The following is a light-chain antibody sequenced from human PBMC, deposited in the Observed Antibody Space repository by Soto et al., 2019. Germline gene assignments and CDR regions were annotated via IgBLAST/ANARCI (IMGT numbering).Light chain of an antibody. J-gene: IGLJ1*01. CDR2: DVT. Sequence: LTQPRSVSGSPGQSVTISCTGTSSDVGAYNAVSWYQQNPGKAPKFMIYDVTKRPSGVPDRFSGSKSGNTASLTISGLQAEDEADYYCFSYAGNYIYVFGTGTKVTVL. CDR3: FSYAGNYIYV. CDR1: SSDVGAYNA. V-gene: IGLV2-11*01.